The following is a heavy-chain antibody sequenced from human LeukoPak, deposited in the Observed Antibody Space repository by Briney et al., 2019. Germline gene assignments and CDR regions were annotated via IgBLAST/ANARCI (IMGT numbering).Heavy chain of an antibody. CDR3: AHRRHDILTGYLNYFDY. J-gene: IGHJ4*02. CDR2: IYWNAHT. V-gene: IGHV2-5*01. D-gene: IGHD3-9*01. Sequence: SGPTLVKPTQTLTLTCTFSGFSLSTRGVGVGWIRQPPGKALEWLSLIYWNAHTRYTPSLKSMLTITKDTSKNQVVLTMTNMDPVDTATYYCAHRRHDILTGYLNYFDYWGQGTLVTVSS. CDR1: GFSLSTRGVG.